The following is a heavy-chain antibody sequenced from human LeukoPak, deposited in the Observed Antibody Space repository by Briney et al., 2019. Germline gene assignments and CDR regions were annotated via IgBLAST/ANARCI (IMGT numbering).Heavy chain of an antibody. CDR2: IKRKIDGGTI. J-gene: IGHJ4*02. Sequence: PGGSLRLSCAASGFIFSSAWMHWVRQAPGKGLEWVGRIKRKIDGGTIDYAAPVKGRFTISRDDSKNTLYLQMNSLKIEDTAVYYCLSTGALFDYWGQGTLVTASS. D-gene: IGHD4-17*01. V-gene: IGHV3-15*07. CDR1: GFIFSSAW. CDR3: LSTGALFDY.